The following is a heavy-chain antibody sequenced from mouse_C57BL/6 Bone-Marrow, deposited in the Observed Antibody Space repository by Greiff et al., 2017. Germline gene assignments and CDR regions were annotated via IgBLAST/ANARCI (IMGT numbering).Heavy chain of an antibody. Sequence: EVKVEESGPGLVKPSQSLSLTCSVTGYSITSGYYWNWIRQFPGNKLEWMGYISYDGSNNYNPSLKNRISITRDPSKNQFCLKLNSVTTEDTATYYCARVGTTDYWGQGTTLTVSS. J-gene: IGHJ2*01. V-gene: IGHV3-6*01. CDR1: GYSITSGYY. CDR2: ISYDGSN. CDR3: ARVGTTDY. D-gene: IGHD2-3*01.